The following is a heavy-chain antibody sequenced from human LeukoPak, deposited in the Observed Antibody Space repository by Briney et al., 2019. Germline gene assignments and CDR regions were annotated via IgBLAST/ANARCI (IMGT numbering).Heavy chain of an antibody. CDR1: GGTFSSYA. Sequence: SVKVSCKASGGTFSSYAISWVRQAPGQGLEWMGGIIPIFGTANYAQKFQGRVTMTRDTSTSTVYMELSSLRSEDTAVYYCARDFGGSSWLPNRAFDIWGQGTMVTVSS. J-gene: IGHJ3*02. D-gene: IGHD6-13*01. V-gene: IGHV1-69*05. CDR2: IIPIFGTA. CDR3: ARDFGGSSWLPNRAFDI.